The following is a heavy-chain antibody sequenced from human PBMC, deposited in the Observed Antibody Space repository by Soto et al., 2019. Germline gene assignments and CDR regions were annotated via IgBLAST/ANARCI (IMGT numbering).Heavy chain of an antibody. D-gene: IGHD3-16*01. CDR3: ATFTFGRHFDT. J-gene: IGHJ3*02. CDR1: GFTFNTYA. V-gene: IGHV3-23*01. Sequence: GGSLRLSCAASGFTFNTYAMSWVRQAPGQGLEWVSAISGSGFSTYYADSVKGRFSISSDSSKNTLFLQMSSLRADDTAVYFCATFTFGRHFDTWGQGTMVTVSS. CDR2: ISGSGFST.